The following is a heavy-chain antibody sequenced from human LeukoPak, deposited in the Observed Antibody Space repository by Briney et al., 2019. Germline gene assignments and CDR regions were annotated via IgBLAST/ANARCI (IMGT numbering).Heavy chain of an antibody. Sequence: SGPTLVNPTQTLTLTCSLSGVSLSTSGVGVGWIRQPPGKALEWLALIYWDDDKRYSPPLKSRLTIAKDTSKNQVVLTMTNMDSVDTATYYCAHSQVFSSGSFDDAYDVWGQGMLVSVSS. J-gene: IGHJ3*01. CDR3: AHSQVFSSGSFDDAYDV. CDR2: IYWDDDK. V-gene: IGHV2-5*02. CDR1: GVSLSTSGVG. D-gene: IGHD5-18*01.